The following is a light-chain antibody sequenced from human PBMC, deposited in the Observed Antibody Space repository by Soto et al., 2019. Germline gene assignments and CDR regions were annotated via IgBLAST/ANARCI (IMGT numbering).Light chain of an antibody. V-gene: IGKV1-39*01. CDR3: HQSDSYPYA. CDR1: QSITNY. CDR2: AAS. J-gene: IGKJ2*01. Sequence: DIQMTQSPSSLSVSVGDRVTITCRASQSITNYLNWYQQKPGKAPKLLVYAASSLQSGVTSSFSGNGSVTDFTLTISSLKPEDFATYYCHQSDSYPYAFGQGTKLEIK.